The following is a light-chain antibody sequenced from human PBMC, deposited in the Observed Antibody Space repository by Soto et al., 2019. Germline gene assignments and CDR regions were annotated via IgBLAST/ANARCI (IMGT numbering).Light chain of an antibody. CDR1: QTIASN. V-gene: IGKV3-15*01. CDR3: QQYHNWPPQYT. Sequence: EIVMTQSPASLSVSPGDGATLSCRASQTIASNLAGYHQKPGQGPRLLIHGASTRAAGVPARFSGSGSGTDFALTISSLQSEDFAVYYCQQYHNWPPQYTFGQGTKLQIK. CDR2: GAS. J-gene: IGKJ2*01.